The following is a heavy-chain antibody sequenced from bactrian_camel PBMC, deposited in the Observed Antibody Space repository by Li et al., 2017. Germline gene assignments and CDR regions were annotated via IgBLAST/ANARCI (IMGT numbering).Heavy chain of an antibody. Sequence: DVQLVESGGGSVQAGGSLRLSCIVSGSTYSSRCMGWFRQVPGQEREGVAVIYTGGGGSTAYADSVTGRFTVSENTANYTVFLQMNSLKPEDTAMYYCAADFGPYCSGSYLARRANFEGQGTQVTVS. V-gene: IGHV3S40*01. CDR1: GSTYSSRC. D-gene: IGHD2*01. CDR2: IYTGGGGST. J-gene: IGHJ4*01.